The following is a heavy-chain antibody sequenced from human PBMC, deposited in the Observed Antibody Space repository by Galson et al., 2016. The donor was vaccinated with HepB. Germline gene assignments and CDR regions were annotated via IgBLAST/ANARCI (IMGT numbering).Heavy chain of an antibody. CDR3: ARDRNPINWYFDL. Sequence: SVKVSCKASGYAFTRYGITWVRQAPGRGLEWMGWISGYNGLRNYAQKFRGRVTMTTDTSTNVAYMELRSLRSGDTAVYYCARDRNPINWYFDLWGRGTLITVSS. J-gene: IGHJ2*01. CDR1: GYAFTRYG. V-gene: IGHV1-18*04. CDR2: ISGYNGLR.